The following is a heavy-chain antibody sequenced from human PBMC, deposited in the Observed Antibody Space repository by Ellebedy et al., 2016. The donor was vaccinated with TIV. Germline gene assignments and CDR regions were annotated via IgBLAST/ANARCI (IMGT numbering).Heavy chain of an antibody. V-gene: IGHV4-34*01. CDR3: ARGTSSSVAGMLDY. CDR1: GGSFSGYY. Sequence: SETLSLXXAVYGGSFSGYYWSWIRQPPGKGLEWIGEINHSGSTNYNPSLKSRVTISVDTSKNQFSLKLSSVTAADTAVYYCARGTSSSVAGMLDYWGQGTLVTVSS. D-gene: IGHD6-19*01. CDR2: INHSGST. J-gene: IGHJ4*02.